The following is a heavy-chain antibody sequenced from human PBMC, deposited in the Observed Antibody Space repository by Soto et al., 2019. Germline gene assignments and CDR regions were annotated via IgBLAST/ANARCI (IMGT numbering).Heavy chain of an antibody. D-gene: IGHD6-13*01. J-gene: IGHJ4*02. V-gene: IGHV1-18*01. Sequence: QVQLVKSGAEVKKPGASVRVSCRASGYTFPTYGIAWVRQAPGQGLEWMGWISVYNGFTHYAQKFRGRVTVTAETSTSTGYMELRSLTSDDTAVYYCAREFEGQSSSWPFDYWGQGTLVTVSS. CDR1: GYTFPTYG. CDR3: AREFEGQSSSWPFDY. CDR2: ISVYNGFT.